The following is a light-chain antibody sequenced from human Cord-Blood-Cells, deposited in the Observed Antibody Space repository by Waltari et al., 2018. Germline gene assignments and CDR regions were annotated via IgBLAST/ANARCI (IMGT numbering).Light chain of an antibody. V-gene: IGKV3-11*01. CDR3: QQRSNWPYT. CDR2: DAS. CDR1: QSVSSY. J-gene: IGKJ2*01. Sequence: EIVLTQSPATLSLSPGERATLSGRASQSVSSYLAWYQQKPGPAPRLLIYDASNSATGIPARFSGSGSGTDFTLTISSLEPEDFAVYYCQQRSNWPYTFGQGTKLEIK.